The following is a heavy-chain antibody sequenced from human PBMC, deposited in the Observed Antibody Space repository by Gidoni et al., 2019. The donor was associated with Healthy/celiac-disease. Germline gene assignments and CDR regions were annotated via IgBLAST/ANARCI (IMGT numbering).Heavy chain of an antibody. Sequence: EVQLVESGGGLVQPGGSLRLSCAASGFTFSSYDMHWVRQATGKGLEWVSAIGTADDTYEPGSVKGRFTISRENAKNSLYLQMNSLRAGDTAVYYCARGGGYCSSTSCYGYYYGMDVWGQGTTVTVSS. D-gene: IGHD2-2*01. V-gene: IGHV3-13*01. CDR2: IGTADDT. CDR1: GFTFSSYD. J-gene: IGHJ6*02. CDR3: ARGGGYCSSTSCYGYYYGMDV.